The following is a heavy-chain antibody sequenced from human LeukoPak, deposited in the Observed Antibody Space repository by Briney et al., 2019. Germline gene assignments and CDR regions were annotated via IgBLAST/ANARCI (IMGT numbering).Heavy chain of an antibody. CDR1: GFTVSSNY. V-gene: IGHV3-20*04. Sequence: GGSLRLSCAASGFTVSSNYMSWVRQAPGKGLEWVSSINWNGDSIGYVDSVKGRFTISRDNAKDSLYLQMNNLRAEDTALYYCARDLPQIEYWGQGTLVTVSS. D-gene: IGHD3-22*01. CDR2: INWNGDSI. CDR3: ARDLPQIEY. J-gene: IGHJ4*02.